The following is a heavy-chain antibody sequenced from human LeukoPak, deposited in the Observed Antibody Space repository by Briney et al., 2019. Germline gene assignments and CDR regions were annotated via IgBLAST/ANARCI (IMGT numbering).Heavy chain of an antibody. V-gene: IGHV5-51*01. Sequence: GESLKISCKGSGYSFTSYWIGWVRQMPGKGLEWMGIIYPGDSDTRYSPSFQGQVTISADKSFSTAYLQWSSLKASDTAMYYCASHRASIAARQDWFDPWGQGTLVTVSS. CDR2: IYPGDSDT. CDR3: ASHRASIAARQDWFDP. CDR1: GYSFTSYW. D-gene: IGHD6-6*01. J-gene: IGHJ5*02.